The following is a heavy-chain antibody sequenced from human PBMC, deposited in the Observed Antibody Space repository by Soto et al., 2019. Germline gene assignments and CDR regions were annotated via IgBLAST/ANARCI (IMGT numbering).Heavy chain of an antibody. V-gene: IGHV3-7*05. Sequence: PGGAPKLSCAASGFTFSRYWMDLSRQAPGKGVEWVANIKQDGSEKYYVDSVKGRFTISRDNAKNSLSLQMNSLRAEDTAVYYCARQRYCSGGRCFGAFDIWGQGTMVTVSS. J-gene: IGHJ3*02. CDR2: IKQDGSEK. D-gene: IGHD2-15*01. CDR1: GFTFSRYW. CDR3: ARQRYCSGGRCFGAFDI.